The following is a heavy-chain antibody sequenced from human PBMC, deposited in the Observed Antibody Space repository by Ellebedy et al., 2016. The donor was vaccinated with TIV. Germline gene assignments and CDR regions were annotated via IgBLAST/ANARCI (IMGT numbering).Heavy chain of an antibody. D-gene: IGHD1-26*01. V-gene: IGHV1-18*01. CDR3: ARGWVDY. J-gene: IGHJ4*02. CDR2: VSFYNGHT. CDR1: GYSFSTNG. Sequence: AASVKVSCKVSGYSFSTNGITWVRQAPGQGLEWVGWVSFYNGHTKYAQSLQGRVTMTTDTSTSTAYMELRSLTSDDTAIYYCARGWVDYWGQGTLVTVSS.